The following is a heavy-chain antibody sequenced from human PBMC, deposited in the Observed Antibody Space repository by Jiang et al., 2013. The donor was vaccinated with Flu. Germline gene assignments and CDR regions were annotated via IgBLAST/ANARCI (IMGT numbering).Heavy chain of an antibody. J-gene: IGHJ3*02. D-gene: IGHD5-12*01. CDR3: ARGEWSVATIRGAFDI. Sequence: GRINPNSGGTNYAQKFQGRVTMTRDTSISTAYMELSRLRSDDTAVYYCARGEWSVATIRGAFDIWGQGTMVTVSS. V-gene: IGHV1-2*06. CDR2: INPNSGGT.